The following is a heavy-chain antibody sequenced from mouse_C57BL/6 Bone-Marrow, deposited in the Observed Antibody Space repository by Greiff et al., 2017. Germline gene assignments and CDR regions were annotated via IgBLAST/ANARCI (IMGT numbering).Heavy chain of an antibody. CDR3: ARQLRLPSFAY. CDR2: IYPRSGNT. J-gene: IGHJ3*01. D-gene: IGHD3-2*02. Sequence: QVQLQQSGAELARPGASVKLSCKASGYTFTSYGISWVKQRTGQGLEWIGEIYPRSGNTYYNEKFKGKATLTADKSSRTAYMELRRLTSEDSAVYFCARQLRLPSFAYWGQGTLVTVSA. V-gene: IGHV1-81*01. CDR1: GYTFTSYG.